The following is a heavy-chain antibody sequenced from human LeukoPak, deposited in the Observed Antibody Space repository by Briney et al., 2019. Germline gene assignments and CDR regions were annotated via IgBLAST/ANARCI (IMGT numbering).Heavy chain of an antibody. D-gene: IGHD3-22*01. CDR1: GGSISSGDYY. Sequence: SETLSLTCTVSGGSISSGDYYWSWIRQPPGKGLEWIGYIYYSGSTYYNPSLKSRVTISVDTSKNQFSLKLSSVTAADTAVYYCARWGGYYDSNYVGYWGQGTLVTVSS. V-gene: IGHV4-30-4*01. J-gene: IGHJ4*02. CDR3: ARWGGYYDSNYVGY. CDR2: IYYSGST.